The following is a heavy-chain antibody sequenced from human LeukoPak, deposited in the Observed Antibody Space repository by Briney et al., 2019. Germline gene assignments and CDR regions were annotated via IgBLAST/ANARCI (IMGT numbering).Heavy chain of an antibody. J-gene: IGHJ5*02. D-gene: IGHD1-26*01. Sequence: GGSLRLSCAASGFTLSNAYMSWVRQAPGKGLEWVGRIKDKTNGGTTDYAAPVKGRFTISRDDSKNTLYLQMNSLKTEDTAVYYCTTTIVGVTTWFDPWGQGTLVTVSS. CDR1: GFTLSNAY. CDR2: IKDKTNGGTT. CDR3: TTTIVGVTTWFDP. V-gene: IGHV3-15*01.